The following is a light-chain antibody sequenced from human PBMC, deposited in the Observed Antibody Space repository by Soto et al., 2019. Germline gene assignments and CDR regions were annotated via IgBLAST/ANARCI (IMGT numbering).Light chain of an antibody. CDR2: KAS. J-gene: IGKJ1*01. V-gene: IGKV1-5*03. Sequence: DIQMTQSPSALSASVGDTVTITCRASQSVDTCLAWYQQKPGKAPHLLIYKASRLETGVPSRFSSSGSMTVYTLTVCGLHPDDFATYYCQQFYRCPWTFGQGTKVEI. CDR1: QSVDTC. CDR3: QQFYRCPWT.